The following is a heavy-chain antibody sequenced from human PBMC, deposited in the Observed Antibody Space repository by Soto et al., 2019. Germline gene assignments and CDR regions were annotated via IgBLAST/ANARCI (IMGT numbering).Heavy chain of an antibody. V-gene: IGHV3-49*03. D-gene: IGHD2-15*01. CDR1: VFALSDYA. Sequence: GGALILPCTTSVFALSDYAICWFRQAPVGVLEWVGVIRNKVYGVTTDYAASVKGRFAISRDDSKSTAYLQMNSVTTEDTAVYFCAKYTYTSRYSFFGMDAWGHGTTVTVSS. CDR3: AKYTYTSRYSFFGMDA. CDR2: IRNKVYGVTT. J-gene: IGHJ6*02.